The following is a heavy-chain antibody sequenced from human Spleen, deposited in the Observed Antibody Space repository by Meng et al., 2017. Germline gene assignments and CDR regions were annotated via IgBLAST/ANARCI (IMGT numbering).Heavy chain of an antibody. CDR2: MKSNVDGGTV. CDR1: GFTFSNAW. V-gene: IGHV3-15*01. CDR3: ANEPTVTTSGNVNY. J-gene: IGHJ4*02. Sequence: GESLKISCAASGFTFSNAWMTWVRQAPGKGLEWIGRMKSNVDGGTVDYAAAVKGRFFISRDDSENTFYLQMNSLKTEDTAVYYCANEPTVTTSGNVNYWGQGTLVTVSS. D-gene: IGHD4-17*01.